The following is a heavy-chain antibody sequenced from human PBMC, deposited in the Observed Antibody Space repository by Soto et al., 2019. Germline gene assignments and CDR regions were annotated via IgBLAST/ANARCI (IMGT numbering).Heavy chain of an antibody. V-gene: IGHV4-61*08. D-gene: IGHD5-18*01. Sequence: PSETLSLTCTVSGGSISSGDYYWSWIRQPPGKGLEWIGYIYYSGSTNYNPSLKSRVTISVDTSKNQFSLKLSSVTAADTAVYYCARVTPVVDTAMADYWGQGTLVTVSS. CDR3: ARVTPVVDTAMADY. CDR2: IYYSGST. J-gene: IGHJ4*02. CDR1: GGSISSGDYY.